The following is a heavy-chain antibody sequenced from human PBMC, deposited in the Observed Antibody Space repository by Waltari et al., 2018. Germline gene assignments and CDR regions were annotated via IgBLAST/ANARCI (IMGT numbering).Heavy chain of an antibody. V-gene: IGHV3-21*01. CDR2: ISSSSYI. D-gene: IGHD3-22*01. Sequence: EVQLVESGGGLVKPGGSLRLSCAASGFTFSSYSMNWVRQAPGKGLEWVSSISSSSYIYYADSVKGRFTISRDNAKNSLYLQMNSLRAEDTAGYYCARDPDSSGYTDYWGQGTLVTVSS. CDR3: ARDPDSSGYTDY. J-gene: IGHJ4*02. CDR1: GFTFSSYS.